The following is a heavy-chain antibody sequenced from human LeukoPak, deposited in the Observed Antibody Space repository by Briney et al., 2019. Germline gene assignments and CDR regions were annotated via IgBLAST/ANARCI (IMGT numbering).Heavy chain of an antibody. J-gene: IGHJ3*02. CDR3: ARVHYYDSSGLGAFDI. V-gene: IGHV3-21*01. Sequence: PGGSLRLSCAASGFTFSSYIMNWVRQAPGKGLEWVSSISSSSSYMYYADSVKGRFTISRDNAKNSLYLQMNSLRAEDTAVYYCARVHYYDSSGLGAFDIWGQGTMVTVSS. D-gene: IGHD3-22*01. CDR2: ISSSSSYM. CDR1: GFTFSSYI.